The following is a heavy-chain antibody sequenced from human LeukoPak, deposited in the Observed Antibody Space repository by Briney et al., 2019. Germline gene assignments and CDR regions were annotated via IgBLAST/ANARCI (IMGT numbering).Heavy chain of an antibody. Sequence: NASETLSLTCTVSGGSFTTYYWNWIRQPPGKGLEWIGYIYYSGSTNYNPSLKSRVTISVDTSKNQFSLKLGSVTAADTAVYYCARDLTGEDAFDIWGQGTMVTVSS. V-gene: IGHV4-59*01. CDR2: IYYSGST. J-gene: IGHJ3*02. D-gene: IGHD7-27*01. CDR3: ARDLTGEDAFDI. CDR1: GGSFTTYY.